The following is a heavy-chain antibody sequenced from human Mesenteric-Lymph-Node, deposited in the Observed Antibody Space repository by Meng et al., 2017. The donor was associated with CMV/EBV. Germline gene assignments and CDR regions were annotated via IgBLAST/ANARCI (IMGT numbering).Heavy chain of an antibody. Sequence: GESLKISCAASGFTFSSYGMHWVRQAPGKGLEWVAVIWYDGSNKYYADSVKGRFTISRDNSRNTLYLQMNSLRAEDTAVYYCAKETGSGWYEIDCWGQGTLVTVSS. CDR3: AKETGSGWYEIDC. CDR1: GFTFSSYG. J-gene: IGHJ4*02. CDR2: IWYDGSNK. D-gene: IGHD6-19*01. V-gene: IGHV3-33*06.